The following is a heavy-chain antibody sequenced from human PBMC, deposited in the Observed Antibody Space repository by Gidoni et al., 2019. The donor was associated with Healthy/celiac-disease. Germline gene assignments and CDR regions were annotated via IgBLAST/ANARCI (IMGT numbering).Heavy chain of an antibody. D-gene: IGHD6-19*01. CDR1: GGSISSGGYY. CDR3: ARVFISGPNWFDP. J-gene: IGHJ5*02. V-gene: IGHV4-31*03. Sequence: QVQLQESGPGLVKPSQTLSLNCTVSGGSISSGGYYWSRIRQHPGKGLEWIGYIHSSGSTYYNPSLKSRVTISVDTSKNQFSLKLSSVTAADTAVYYCARVFISGPNWFDPWGQGTLVTVSS. CDR2: IHSSGST.